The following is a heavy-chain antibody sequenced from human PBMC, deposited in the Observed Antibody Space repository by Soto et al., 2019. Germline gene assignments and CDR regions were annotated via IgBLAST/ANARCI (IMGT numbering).Heavy chain of an antibody. J-gene: IGHJ4*02. V-gene: IGHV1-18*01. CDR1: GYTFTSYG. CDR2: ISAYNGNT. Sequence: QVQLVQSGAEVKKPGASVKVSCKASGYTFTSYGISWVRQAPGQGLEWMGWISAYNGNTNYAQKLQGRVTMTTDTSTSTDYMELRSLRADDTAVYYCARDWDSRFVSLDPPKNSKSDYWGQGTLVTVSS. CDR3: ARDWDSRFVSLDPPKNSKSDY. D-gene: IGHD4-4*01.